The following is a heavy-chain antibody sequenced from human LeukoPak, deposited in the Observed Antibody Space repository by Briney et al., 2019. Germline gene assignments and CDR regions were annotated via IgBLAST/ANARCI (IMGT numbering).Heavy chain of an antibody. CDR3: ARGTYYSFDP. CDR2: ISSSSSTI. V-gene: IGHV3-48*01. CDR1: GFTFSSYS. J-gene: IGHJ5*02. D-gene: IGHD3-10*01. Sequence: GGSLRLSCAASGFTFSSYSMNWVRQAPGKGLEWVSYISSSSSTIYYADSVKGRFTISRDNAKNSLYLQMNSLRAEDTAVYYCARGTYYSFDPWGQGTLVTVSS.